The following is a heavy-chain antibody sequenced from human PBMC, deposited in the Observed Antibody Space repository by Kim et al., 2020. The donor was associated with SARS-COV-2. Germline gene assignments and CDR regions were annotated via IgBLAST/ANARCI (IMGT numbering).Heavy chain of an antibody. J-gene: IGHJ6*03. Sequence: GGSLRLSCAASGFTFSSYGMHWVRQAPGKGLEWVAVIWYDGSNKYYADSVKGRFTISRDNSKNTLYLQMNSLRAEDTAVYYCARDSSIFYDFWSTYPMDVWGKGTTVTVSS. CDR1: GFTFSSYG. CDR2: IWYDGSNK. D-gene: IGHD3-3*01. V-gene: IGHV3-33*01. CDR3: ARDSSIFYDFWSTYPMDV.